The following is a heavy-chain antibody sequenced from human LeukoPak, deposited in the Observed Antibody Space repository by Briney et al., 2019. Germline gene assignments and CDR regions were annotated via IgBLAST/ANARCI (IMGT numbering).Heavy chain of an antibody. CDR3: ARHSSRWYDGGINWFDP. J-gene: IGHJ5*02. CDR1: GFTFSSYG. CDR2: ISYDGSNK. Sequence: PGGSLRLSCAASGFTFSSYGMHWVRQAPGKGLEWVAVISYDGSNKYYADSVKGRFTISRDNSKNTLYLQMNSLRAEDTAVYYCARHSSRWYDGGINWFDPWGQGTLVTVSS. V-gene: IGHV3-30*03. D-gene: IGHD6-19*01.